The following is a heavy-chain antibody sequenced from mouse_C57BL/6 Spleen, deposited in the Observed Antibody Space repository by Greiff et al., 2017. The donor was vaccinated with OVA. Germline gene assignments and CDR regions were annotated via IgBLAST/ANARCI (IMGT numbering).Heavy chain of an antibody. CDR2: IDPANGNT. CDR3: VPGPLGD. V-gene: IGHV14-3*01. J-gene: IGHJ2*01. Sequence: EVQLQQSVAELVRPGASVKLSCTASGFNFTNSYMHWVKQRPEQGLEWIGRIDPANGNTNYPPKFQAKATLTADTSSNTAYLQLSSLTSEDTAVYYCVPGPLGDWGQGTTLTVSS. CDR1: GFNFTNSY.